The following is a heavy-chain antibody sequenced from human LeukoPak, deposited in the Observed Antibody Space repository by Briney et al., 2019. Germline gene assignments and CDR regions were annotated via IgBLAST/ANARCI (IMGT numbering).Heavy chain of an antibody. CDR3: AKDSSSPGGFGRYYYYYMDV. CDR2: ISGSGGST. CDR1: GFTFSSYA. Sequence: QSGGSLRLSCAASGFTFSSYAMSWVRQAPGKGLEWVSAISGSGGSTYYADSVKGRFTISRDNSKNTLYLQMNSLRAEDTAVYYCAKDSSSPGGFGRYYYYYMDVWGKGTTVTISS. V-gene: IGHV3-23*01. D-gene: IGHD3-16*01. J-gene: IGHJ6*03.